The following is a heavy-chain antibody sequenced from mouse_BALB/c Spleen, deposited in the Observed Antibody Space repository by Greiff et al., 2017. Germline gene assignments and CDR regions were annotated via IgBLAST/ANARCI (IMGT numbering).Heavy chain of an antibody. CDR2: ISYSGST. CDR3: ARRGYGSTFDY. CDR1: GYSITSDYA. D-gene: IGHD1-1*01. V-gene: IGHV3-2*02. Sequence: EVKLVESGPGLVKPSQSLSLTCTVTGYSITSDYAWNWIRQFPGNKLEWMGYISYSGSTSYNPSLKSRISITRDTSKNQFFLQLNSVTTEDTATYYCARRGYGSTFDYWGQGTTLTVSS. J-gene: IGHJ2*01.